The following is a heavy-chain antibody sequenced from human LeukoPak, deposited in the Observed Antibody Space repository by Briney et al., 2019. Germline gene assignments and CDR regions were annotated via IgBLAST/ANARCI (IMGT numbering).Heavy chain of an antibody. V-gene: IGHV3-43D*04. J-gene: IGHJ6*04. CDR3: AKDKAYSSGWYDYYYYYGMDV. Sequence: GGSLRLSCAASGFTFDDYAMHWVRQAPGKGLEWVSLISWDGGSTYYADSVKGRFTISRDNSKNSLYLQMNSLRAEDTALYYCAKDKAYSSGWYDYYYYYGMDVWGKGTTVTVSS. CDR2: ISWDGGST. D-gene: IGHD6-19*01. CDR1: GFTFDDYA.